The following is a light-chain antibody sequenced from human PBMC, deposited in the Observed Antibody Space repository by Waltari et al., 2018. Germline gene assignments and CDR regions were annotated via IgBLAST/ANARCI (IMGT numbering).Light chain of an antibody. CDR3: QQRSNWPLT. Sequence: EIVLTQSPVTLSLSPGGAAPLSCRASESVRVYLHGYQLKPGQAPRLLIYDASNRATGIPARFSGSGSGTDFTLTISSLEPEDFAVYYCQQRSNWPLTFGGGTKVDIK. V-gene: IGKV3-11*01. J-gene: IGKJ4*01. CDR2: DAS. CDR1: ESVRVY.